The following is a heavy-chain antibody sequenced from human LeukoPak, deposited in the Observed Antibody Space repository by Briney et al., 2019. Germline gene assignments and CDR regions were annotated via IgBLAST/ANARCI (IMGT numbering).Heavy chain of an antibody. Sequence: GGSLRLSCAASGFTFSSYAMHWVRQAPGKGLEWVAVISYDGSNKYYADSVKGRFTISRDNSKNTLYLQMNSLRAEDTAVYYCARVAENLRSFDYWGQGALVTVSS. CDR3: ARVAENLRSFDY. J-gene: IGHJ4*02. CDR2: ISYDGSNK. D-gene: IGHD3-3*01. V-gene: IGHV3-30-3*01. CDR1: GFTFSSYA.